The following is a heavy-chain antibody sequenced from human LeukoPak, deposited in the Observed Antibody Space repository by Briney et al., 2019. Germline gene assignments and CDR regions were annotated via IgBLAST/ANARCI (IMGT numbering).Heavy chain of an antibody. CDR2: IYYSGST. D-gene: IGHD3-10*01. Sequence: SETLSLTCTVSGCSISSSSYYWGWIRQPPGKGLEWIGSIYYSGSTYYNPSLKSRVTISVDTSKNQFSLKLSSVTAADTAVYYCARHKGVWRFGELFPYYFDYWGQGTLVTVSS. CDR1: GCSISSSSYY. J-gene: IGHJ4*02. V-gene: IGHV4-39*01. CDR3: ARHKGVWRFGELFPYYFDY.